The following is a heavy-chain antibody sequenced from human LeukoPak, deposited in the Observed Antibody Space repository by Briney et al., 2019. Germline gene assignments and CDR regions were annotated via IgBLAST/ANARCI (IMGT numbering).Heavy chain of an antibody. V-gene: IGHV4-61*02. CDR3: AGGSYWGAFDI. D-gene: IGHD1-26*01. CDR1: GGSISSGSYY. CDR2: IYTSGST. J-gene: IGHJ3*02. Sequence: PSETLSLTCTVSGGSISSGSYYWSWIRQPAGKGLEWIGRIYTSGSTNYNPSLKSRVTMSVDTSKNQFSLKLSSVTTADTAVYYCAGGSYWGAFDIWGQGTMVTVSS.